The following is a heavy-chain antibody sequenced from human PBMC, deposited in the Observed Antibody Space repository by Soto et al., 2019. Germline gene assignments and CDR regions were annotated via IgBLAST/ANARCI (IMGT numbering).Heavy chain of an antibody. CDR2: IYGSGSA. CDR1: GGSITNYY. Sequence: QVHLQESGPGLVKPSETLSLTCTGSGGSITNYYWSWIRQPAQKGLELIVRIYGSGSASYNPSLKRRVTMPLDTSKNQFSLRLGSVTAADTALYNCARDYFGSARSDWCEGTTGTVSS. V-gene: IGHV4-4*07. CDR3: ARDYFGSARSD. D-gene: IGHD3-10*01. J-gene: IGHJ6*04.